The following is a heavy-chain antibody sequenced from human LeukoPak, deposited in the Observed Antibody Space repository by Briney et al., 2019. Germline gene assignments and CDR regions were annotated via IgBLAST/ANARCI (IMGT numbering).Heavy chain of an antibody. CDR1: GGSISSGGYS. CDR3: ARDKGTEGFDY. V-gene: IGHV4-30-2*01. D-gene: IGHD1-1*01. CDR2: IYHSGST. J-gene: IGHJ4*02. Sequence: SETLSLTCAVSGGSISSGGYSWSWIRQPPGKGLEWIGYIYHSGSTYYNPSLKSRVTISVDRSKNQFSLKLSSVTAADTAVYYCARDKGTEGFDYWGQGTLVTVSS.